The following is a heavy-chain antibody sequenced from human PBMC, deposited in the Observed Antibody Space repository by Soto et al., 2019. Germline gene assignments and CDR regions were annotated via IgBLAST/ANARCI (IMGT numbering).Heavy chain of an antibody. CDR2: IYHSGST. D-gene: IGHD5-12*01. V-gene: IGHV4-30-2*01. J-gene: IGHJ4*02. CDR3: AAGGGLPRYY. Sequence: SETLSLTCAVSGGSISSGGYSWSWIRQPPGKGLERIGYIYHSGSTYYNPSLKTRVTISVNRSKNQFSRKLSSVTASDTPVYYCAAGGGLPRYYWGQGTLVTVSS. CDR1: GGSISSGGYS.